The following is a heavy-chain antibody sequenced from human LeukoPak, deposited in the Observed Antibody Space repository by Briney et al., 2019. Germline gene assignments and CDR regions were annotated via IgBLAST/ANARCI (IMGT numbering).Heavy chain of an antibody. V-gene: IGHV4-39*01. J-gene: IGHJ4*02. CDR2: IYYSGST. D-gene: IGHD4-17*01. Sequence: SETLSLTCTVSGGSISSSSYYWGWIRQPPGKGLEWIGSIYYSGSTYYNPSLKSRVTISVDTSKNQFSLKLSSVTAADTAVYYCARGFDGDRFISVDYWGQGTLVTVSS. CDR3: ARGFDGDRFISVDY. CDR1: GGSISSSSYY.